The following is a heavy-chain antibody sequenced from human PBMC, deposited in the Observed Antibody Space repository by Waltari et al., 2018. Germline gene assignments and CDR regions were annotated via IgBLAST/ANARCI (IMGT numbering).Heavy chain of an antibody. J-gene: IGHJ3*02. V-gene: IGHV3-23*01. CDR1: GFPFSSPA. D-gene: IGHD4-17*01. CDR3: ARDPNGDYVGAFHM. CDR2: ISGSDGAT. Sequence: EVQLLESGGGVVQPGGSLRPPRAAPGFPFSSPAMHWLLQAPGEGLGWVSSISGSDGATYFADSVKGRFTISRDNSKDTLYLHMNSLRADDTAVYYCARDPNGDYVGAFHMWGQGTKVTVSS.